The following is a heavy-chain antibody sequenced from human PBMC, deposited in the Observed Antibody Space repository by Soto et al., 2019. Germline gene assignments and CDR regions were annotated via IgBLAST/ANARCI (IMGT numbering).Heavy chain of an antibody. D-gene: IGHD3-10*01. CDR2: IYYSGST. CDR1: GGSISSSSYY. CDR3: ARRGWFGEDYYYGMDV. Sequence: SETLSLTCTVSGGSISSSSYYWGWIRQPPGKGLEWIGSIYYSGSTYYNPSLKGRVTISIGTSKNQFSLELSSVTAADTAGYYWARRGWFGEDYYYGMDVWGQGTTVTVSS. V-gene: IGHV4-39*01. J-gene: IGHJ6*02.